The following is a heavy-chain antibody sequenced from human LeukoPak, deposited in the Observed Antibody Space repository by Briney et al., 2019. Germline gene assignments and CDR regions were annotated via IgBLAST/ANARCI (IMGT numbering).Heavy chain of an antibody. V-gene: IGHV3-9*01. CDR2: ISWRSCSI. D-gene: IGHD2-2*01. J-gene: IGHJ4*02. CDR1: GFTFDDYA. CDR3: AKDEVATVGYCTSTTCQGLDY. Sequence: PGGALRLSCAASGFTFDDYAMHGVRQAPGKGLEGVSGISWRSCSIVYADSVKGRFTISRDNAKNSLYLQMNSLRPEDTALYYCAKDEVATVGYCTSTTCQGLDYWGQGTLVTVSS.